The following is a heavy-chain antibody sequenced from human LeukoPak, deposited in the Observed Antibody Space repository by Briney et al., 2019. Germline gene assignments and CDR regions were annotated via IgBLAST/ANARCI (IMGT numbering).Heavy chain of an antibody. CDR2: ISGSGDNT. Sequence: SGGSLRLSCAASGFTFSSYAISWVRQAPGKGLEWVSGISGSGDNTYYADSVKGRFTISRDNSKNTLYVQVNGLGTEDTAAYYCAKGSYYDSSGSFYFDYWGQGTLVTVSS. D-gene: IGHD3-22*01. V-gene: IGHV3-23*01. CDR3: AKGSYYDSSGSFYFDY. CDR1: GFTFSSYA. J-gene: IGHJ4*02.